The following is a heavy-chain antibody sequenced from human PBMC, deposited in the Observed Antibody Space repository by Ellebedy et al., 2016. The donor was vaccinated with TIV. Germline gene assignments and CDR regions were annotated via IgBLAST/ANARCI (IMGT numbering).Heavy chain of an antibody. CDR1: GGSISSSNW. J-gene: IGHJ4*02. Sequence: SETLSLTCAVSGGSISSSNWWSWVRQPPGKGLEWIGEIYHSGSTNYNPSLKSRVTISVDKSKNQFSLKLSSLNAADTAVYYCARVTARITMVRGPLPYFDYWGQGTLVTVSS. CDR3: ARVTARITMVRGPLPYFDY. CDR2: IYHSGST. V-gene: IGHV4-4*02. D-gene: IGHD3-10*01.